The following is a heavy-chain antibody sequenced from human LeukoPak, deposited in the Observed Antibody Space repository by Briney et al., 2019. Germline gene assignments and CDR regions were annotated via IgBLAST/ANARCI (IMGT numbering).Heavy chain of an antibody. CDR1: GGSISTYY. D-gene: IGHD6-6*01. CDR2: IYHSGST. Sequence: SETLSLTCTVSGGSISTYYWNWIRQPPGKGLEWIGYIYHSGSTNYNPSLQSRVTIAVDTPKNQFSLNLNSVTAADTAVYYCARGGAARLHFQNWGQGTLVTVSS. J-gene: IGHJ1*01. CDR3: ARGGAARLHFQN. V-gene: IGHV4-59*01.